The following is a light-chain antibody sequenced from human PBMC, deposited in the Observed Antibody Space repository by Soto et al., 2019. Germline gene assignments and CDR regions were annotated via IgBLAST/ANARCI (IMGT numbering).Light chain of an antibody. CDR3: MQALQTPYT. CDR1: QRLLHSNGYHF. J-gene: IGKJ2*01. CDR2: LGS. Sequence: EIVMTQSPASLPVTPGEPASISCRSSQRLLHSNGYHFLDWYLQKPGQSPQLLIYLGSYRASEVPDRVSGSGAGTDFTLEISRVEAEDVGVYYCMQALQTPYTFGQGTKLEIK. V-gene: IGKV2-28*01.